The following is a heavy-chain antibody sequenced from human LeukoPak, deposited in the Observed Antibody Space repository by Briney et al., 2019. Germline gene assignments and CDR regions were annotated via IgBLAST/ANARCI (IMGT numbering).Heavy chain of an antibody. J-gene: IGHJ6*02. Sequence: ASVKVSCKASGYTFTGYYMHWVRQAPGQGLEWMGRINPNSGGTNYAQKFQGRVTMTRDTSISTAYMELSRLRSDDTAVYYCARAYNPGGHDFWSGYPRYGMDVWGQGTTVTVSS. CDR3: ARAYNPGGHDFWSGYPRYGMDV. D-gene: IGHD3-3*01. CDR1: GYTFTGYY. CDR2: INPNSGGT. V-gene: IGHV1-2*06.